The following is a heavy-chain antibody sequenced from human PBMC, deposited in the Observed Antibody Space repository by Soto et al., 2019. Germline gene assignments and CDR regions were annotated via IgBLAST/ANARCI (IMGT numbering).Heavy chain of an antibody. Sequence: QVHLQESGPGLVKPSGTLSLTCAVSGTSISSNFWWSWVRQPPGKGLEWIGEVHPSGTTNYNPSLKSRVTISVDKSKIQLSLNLNSVTAADTAVFYCTRHVGVPGTRGFDYWGQGTQVAVSS. J-gene: IGHJ4*02. D-gene: IGHD6-19*01. CDR1: GTSISSNFW. V-gene: IGHV4-4*02. CDR3: TRHVGVPGTRGFDY. CDR2: VHPSGTT.